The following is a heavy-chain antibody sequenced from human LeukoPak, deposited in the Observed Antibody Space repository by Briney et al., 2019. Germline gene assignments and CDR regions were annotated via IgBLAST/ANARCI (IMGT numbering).Heavy chain of an antibody. CDR2: IYSEGSRT. V-gene: IGHV3-74*01. Sequence: GGSLRLSCAGSGFTLSSYWMHWVRQGPGKGLAWVSRIYSEGSRTTYADSVKGRFTISRDNSKNTLYLQMNSLRAEDTAVYYCARAGYYGSGSYFFDYWGQGTLVTVSS. D-gene: IGHD3-10*01. CDR1: GFTLSSYW. CDR3: ARAGYYGSGSYFFDY. J-gene: IGHJ4*02.